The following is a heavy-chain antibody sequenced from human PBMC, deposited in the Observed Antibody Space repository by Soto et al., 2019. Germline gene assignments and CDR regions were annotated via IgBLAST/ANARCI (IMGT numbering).Heavy chain of an antibody. CDR1: GLTFSTYA. CDR2: ITGNGGTT. Sequence: PGGSLRLFCAASGLTFSTYAMSWIRQAPGKGLEWVSSITGNGGTTYYADSVKGRFTISRDNSKDTLYLQINSLRAEDTAIYYCAKDRPNSYGSNGGYYRPGRDYWGQGTLVTVSS. CDR3: AKDRPNSYGSNGGYYRPGRDY. J-gene: IGHJ4*02. V-gene: IGHV3-23*01. D-gene: IGHD3-22*01.